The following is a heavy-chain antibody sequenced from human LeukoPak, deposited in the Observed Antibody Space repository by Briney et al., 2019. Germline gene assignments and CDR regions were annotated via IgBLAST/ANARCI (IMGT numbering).Heavy chain of an antibody. V-gene: IGHV2-26*01. J-gene: IGHJ4*02. CDR3: AHFTKTVRLLDWAKPYYFDS. CDR2: FVSNDEK. D-gene: IGHD3/OR15-3a*01. CDR1: GFSCVSQRTG. Sequence: GPFLRHSSAAPTLTFTAYGFSCVSQRTGESLDCQPPVKALGWLAHFVSNDEKAYSASLKSRLTSSKDTSKNQVVLRMANVDPADTATYYCAHFTKTVRLLDWAKPYYFDSWGRGTLVTVS.